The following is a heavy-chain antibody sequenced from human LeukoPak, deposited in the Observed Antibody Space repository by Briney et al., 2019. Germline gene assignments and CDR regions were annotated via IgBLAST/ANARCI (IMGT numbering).Heavy chain of an antibody. Sequence: ASVKVSCKASGGTFSSYAISWVRQAPGQGLEWMGRIIPILGIANYAQKFQGRVTITADKSTSTAYMELSSLRSEDTAVYYCARRGVYDYVWGSYRSLEDWGQGTLVTVSS. J-gene: IGHJ4*02. CDR1: GGTFSSYA. CDR3: ARRGVYDYVWGSYRSLED. D-gene: IGHD3-16*02. CDR2: IIPILGIA. V-gene: IGHV1-69*04.